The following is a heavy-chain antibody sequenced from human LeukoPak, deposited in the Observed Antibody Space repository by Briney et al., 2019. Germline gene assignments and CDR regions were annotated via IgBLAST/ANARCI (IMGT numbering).Heavy chain of an antibody. V-gene: IGHV4-30-2*01. CDR2: IYHSGST. CDR3: ARVSGESAWFDP. D-gene: IGHD7-27*01. J-gene: IGHJ5*02. Sequence: PSETLSLTCAVSGGSISSGGYSWGWIRQPPGKGLEWIGYIYHSGSTYYNPSLKSRVTISVDRSKNQFSLKLSSVTAADTAVYYCARVSGESAWFDPWGQGTLVTVSS. CDR1: GGSISSGGYS.